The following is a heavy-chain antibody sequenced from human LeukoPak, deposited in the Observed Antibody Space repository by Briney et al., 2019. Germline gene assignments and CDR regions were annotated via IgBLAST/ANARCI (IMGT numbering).Heavy chain of an antibody. CDR2: VSGTGGRT. J-gene: IGHJ5*02. D-gene: IGHD6-6*01. CDR3: VKASSSSPQYNWFDA. V-gene: IGHV3-23*01. Sequence: GGSLRLSCVASGFSFSDHYMEWVRQAPGKGLEWVSVVSGTGGRTYYADSVKGRFTISRDNSKNTLYLQMNSLRAEDTALYYCVKASSSSPQYNWFDAWGQGTLVTVSS. CDR1: GFSFSDHY.